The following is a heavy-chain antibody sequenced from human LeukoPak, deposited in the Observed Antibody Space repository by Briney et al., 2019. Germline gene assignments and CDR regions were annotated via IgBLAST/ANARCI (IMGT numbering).Heavy chain of an antibody. CDR1: GGSFGRYA. D-gene: IGHD6-19*01. CDR3: ARVPRVGIAVAGTVDY. Sequence: ASVKVSCKAPGGSFGRYAISWVRQAPGQGLEWMGWISAYNGNTNYAQKLQGRVTMTTDTSTSTAYMELRSLRSDDTAVYYCARVPRVGIAVAGTVDYWGQGTLVTVSS. J-gene: IGHJ4*02. V-gene: IGHV1-18*01. CDR2: ISAYNGNT.